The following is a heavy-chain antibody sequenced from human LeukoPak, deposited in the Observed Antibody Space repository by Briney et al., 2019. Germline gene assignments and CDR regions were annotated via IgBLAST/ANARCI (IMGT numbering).Heavy chain of an antibody. J-gene: IGHJ3*02. CDR1: GFTFSSYA. Sequence: GGSLRLSCAASGFTFSSYAMSWVRQAPGKGLEWVSAISGSGGSTYYADSVKGRFTISRDNAKKSLYLQMNSLRAEDTAVYYCASHTGVDDAFRAFDIWGQGTMVTVSS. CDR2: ISGSGGST. D-gene: IGHD2-15*01. V-gene: IGHV3-23*01. CDR3: ASHTGVDDAFRAFDI.